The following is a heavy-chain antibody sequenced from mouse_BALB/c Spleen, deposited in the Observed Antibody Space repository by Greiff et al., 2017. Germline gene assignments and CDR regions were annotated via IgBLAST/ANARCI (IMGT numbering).Heavy chain of an antibody. V-gene: IGHV1-18*01. D-gene: IGHD1-1*01. Sequence: VQLQQSGPELVKPGASMKISCKASGYSFTGYTMNWVKQSHGKNLEWIGLINPYNGGTSYNQKFKGKATLTVDKSSSTAYMELLSLTSEDSAVYYCASYYGSSSAWFAYWGQGTLVTVSA. J-gene: IGHJ3*01. CDR2: INPYNGGT. CDR3: ASYYGSSSAWFAY. CDR1: GYSFTGYT.